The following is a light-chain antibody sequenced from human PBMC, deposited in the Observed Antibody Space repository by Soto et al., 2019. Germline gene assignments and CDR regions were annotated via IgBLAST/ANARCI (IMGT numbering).Light chain of an antibody. Sequence: ESQMTQSPSTMSASVGDRVTITCRASQSISGWLAWYQQKPGKAPKLLIQKASTLESGVPSRFSGSGSGTQFTLTISSLQPDDFATYYCQQYNTYSLTFGGGTKVEIK. V-gene: IGKV1-5*03. J-gene: IGKJ4*01. CDR2: KAS. CDR3: QQYNTYSLT. CDR1: QSISGW.